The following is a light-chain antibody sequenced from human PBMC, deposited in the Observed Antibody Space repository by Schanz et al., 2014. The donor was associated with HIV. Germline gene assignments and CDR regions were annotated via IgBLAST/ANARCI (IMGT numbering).Light chain of an antibody. Sequence: QSALTQPASVSGSPGQSITISCTGTSSDVGGYNYVSWYQQHPGKAHKLMIYDVTNRPSGVPDRFSGSKSGTSASLAITGLQAEDEADYYCQSYDTTLSAILFGGGTKLTVL. V-gene: IGLV2-14*03. CDR3: QSYDTTLSAIL. CDR2: DVT. CDR1: SSDVGGYNY. J-gene: IGLJ2*01.